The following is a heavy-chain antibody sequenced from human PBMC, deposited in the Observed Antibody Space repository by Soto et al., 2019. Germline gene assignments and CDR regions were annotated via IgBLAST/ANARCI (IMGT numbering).Heavy chain of an antibody. J-gene: IGHJ4*02. D-gene: IGHD3-16*01. CDR3: VGDRGPVLVYADF. CDR2: INPESGDS. CDR1: GSTCSGYD. Sequence: GASVKFSCKASGSTCSGYDLHWLRQAPGLGLAWLGWINPESGDSQYGETFQGRVTMTRDTSTATVHMELSRLRTDDTALYYCVGDRGPVLVYADFWGQGTQVTVSS. V-gene: IGHV1-2*02.